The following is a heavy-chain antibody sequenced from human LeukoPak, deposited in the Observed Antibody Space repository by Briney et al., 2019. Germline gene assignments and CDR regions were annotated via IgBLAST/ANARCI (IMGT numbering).Heavy chain of an antibody. D-gene: IGHD2-2*01. Sequence: SETLSLTCTVSGGSISSGSYYWSWIRQPAGKGLEWIGRIYTSGSTNYNPSLKSRVTISVDTSKNQFSLKLTSVTAADTAVYYCAREGASWGFTWGQGTLVTVSS. J-gene: IGHJ5*02. CDR1: GGSISSGSYY. V-gene: IGHV4-61*02. CDR2: IYTSGST. CDR3: AREGASWGFT.